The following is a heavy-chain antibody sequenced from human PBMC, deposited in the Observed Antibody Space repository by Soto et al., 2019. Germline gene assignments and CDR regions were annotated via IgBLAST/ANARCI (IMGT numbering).Heavy chain of an antibody. CDR2: IKQDGSEK. CDR3: ERVTRTGEGYCSGGSCYSGYYYYYYMDV. CDR1: GFTFSSYW. Sequence: GGSLRLSCAASGFTFSSYWMSWVRQAPGKGLEWVANIKQDGSEKYYVDSVKGRFTISRDKAKNSLYLQMNSLRAEDTAVYYCERVTRTGEGYCSGGSCYSGYYYYYYMDVWGKGTTVTVSS. D-gene: IGHD2-15*01. J-gene: IGHJ6*03. V-gene: IGHV3-7*01.